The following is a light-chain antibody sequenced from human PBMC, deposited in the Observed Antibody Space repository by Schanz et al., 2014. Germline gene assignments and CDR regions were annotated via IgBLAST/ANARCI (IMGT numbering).Light chain of an antibody. CDR2: VEGSGSY. V-gene: IGLV4-60*03. CDR1: SGHSSYI. J-gene: IGLJ3*02. CDR3: ETWDSNTRV. Sequence: QPVLTQSSSASASLGSSVKLTCTLSSGHSSYIIAWHQQQPGKAPRYLMKVEGSGSYNKGSGVPDRFSGSSSGADRYLIISNLQSEDEADYYCETWDSNTRVFGGGTKLTVL.